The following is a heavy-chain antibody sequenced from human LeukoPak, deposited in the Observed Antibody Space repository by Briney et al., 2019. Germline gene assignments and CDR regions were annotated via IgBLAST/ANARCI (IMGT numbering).Heavy chain of an antibody. V-gene: IGHV4-59*01. J-gene: IGHJ4*02. CDR2: IYYSGST. Sequence: SETLSLTCTVSGGSISSYYWSWIRRPPGKGLEWIGYIYYSGSTNYNPSLKSRVTISVDTSKNQFSLKLSSVTAADTAVYYCARSAVTRGRFDYWGQGTLVTVSS. CDR3: ARSAVTRGRFDY. D-gene: IGHD2-21*02. CDR1: GGSISSYY.